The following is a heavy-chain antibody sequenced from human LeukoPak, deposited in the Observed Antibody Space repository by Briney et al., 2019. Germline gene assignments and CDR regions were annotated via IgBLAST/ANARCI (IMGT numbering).Heavy chain of an antibody. CDR1: GDTVNTYP. CDR2: IIPSVEIGSA. CDR3: ARGRPTMMRGPTFHYYMDV. J-gene: IGHJ6*03. V-gene: IGHV1-69*13. D-gene: IGHD3-10*01. Sequence: GASVKVSCKPSGDTVNTYPFTWVRQAPGQGLEWVGGIIPSVEIGSARYAQKFQGRVTITADAPTTTVYMELRSLRSEDTGIYYCARGRPTMMRGPTFHYYMDVWGEGTMVTVSS.